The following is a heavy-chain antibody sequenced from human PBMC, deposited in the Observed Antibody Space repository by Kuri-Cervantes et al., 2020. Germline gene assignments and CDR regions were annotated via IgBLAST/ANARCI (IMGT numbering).Heavy chain of an antibody. Sequence: ASVKVSCKASGYTFTSYDINWVRQATGQGLEWMGWMNPNSGNTGYAQSFQGRVTMPTETSTSTAYLELVSLTSDDTAVYFCARDPKGGGNCRTTSCFASMRDAFDIWGQGTMVTVSS. D-gene: IGHD2-2*01. CDR1: GYTFTSYD. V-gene: IGHV1-8*01. CDR3: ARDPKGGGNCRTTSCFASMRDAFDI. CDR2: MNPNSGNT. J-gene: IGHJ3*02.